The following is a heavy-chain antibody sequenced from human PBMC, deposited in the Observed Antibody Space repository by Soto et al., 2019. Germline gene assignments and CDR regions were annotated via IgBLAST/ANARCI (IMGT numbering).Heavy chain of an antibody. Sequence: EVQLLESGGGLVQPGGSLRLSCAASGFTFSSYTMSWVRQAPGKGLEWVSAISGSGGSTYYADSVKGRFTISRDNSKNTLYLQMNSLRAEDTAVYYCAKDPWGATVPYLCYWGQGTLVTVSS. CDR2: ISGSGGST. D-gene: IGHD4-17*01. V-gene: IGHV3-23*01. CDR1: GFTFSSYT. J-gene: IGHJ4*02. CDR3: AKDPWGATVPYLCY.